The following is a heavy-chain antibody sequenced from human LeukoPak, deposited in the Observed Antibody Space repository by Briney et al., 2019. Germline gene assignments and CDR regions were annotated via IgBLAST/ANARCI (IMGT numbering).Heavy chain of an antibody. CDR3: ARHGARYGGIDY. Sequence: PSETLSLTCQVSGRSISSSDYYWGWIRQPPGKGLEWIGSVYFTGTTYYNPSLESRVTISVDTSKNQFSLKLSSVTAADTAVYYCARHGARYGGIDYWGQGTLVTVSS. CDR1: GRSISSSDYY. J-gene: IGHJ4*02. V-gene: IGHV4-39*01. D-gene: IGHD4-23*01. CDR2: VYFTGTT.